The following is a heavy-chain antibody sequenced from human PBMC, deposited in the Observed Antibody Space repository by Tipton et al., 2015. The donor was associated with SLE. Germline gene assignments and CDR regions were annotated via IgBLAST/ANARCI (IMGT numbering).Heavy chain of an antibody. Sequence: TLSLTCAVSGGSLSGYQWSWIRQTSGKGLEWIGEVNLSGNTNYNPSLQSRVTISIDTSKKQFFLSLNSVTAADTGVYYCASRGRIASFWRPWGRGTQVTVSS. CDR3: ASRGRIASFWRP. D-gene: IGHD2-21*01. J-gene: IGHJ5*02. CDR2: VNLSGNT. V-gene: IGHV4-34*01. CDR1: GGSLSGYQ.